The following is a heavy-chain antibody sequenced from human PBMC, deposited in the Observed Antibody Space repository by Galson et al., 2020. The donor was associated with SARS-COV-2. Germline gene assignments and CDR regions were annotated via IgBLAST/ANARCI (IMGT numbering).Heavy chain of an antibody. Sequence: GGSLRLSCAASGFTFSSSAMHWVRQAPGKGLEWVAIISYDGTTIYKSDSVKGRFTISRDISKNTLYLQMNSLRPEDTGVYYCARETDEYTRSGDDNWGQGTLVTVSP. CDR2: ISYDGTTI. CDR3: ARETDEYTRSGDDN. V-gene: IGHV3-30*04. J-gene: IGHJ4*02. CDR1: GFTFSSSA. D-gene: IGHD3-3*01.